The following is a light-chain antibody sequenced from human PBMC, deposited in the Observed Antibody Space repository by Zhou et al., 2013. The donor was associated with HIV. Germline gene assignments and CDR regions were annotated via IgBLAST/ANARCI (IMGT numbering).Light chain of an antibody. J-gene: IGKJ5*01. CDR2: DAS. CDR3: QQRSNWPPSIT. Sequence: EIVMTQSPATLSLSPGERATLSCRASQSVSSYLAWYQQKPGQAPRLLISDASNRATGIPARFSGSGSGTDFTLTISSLEPEDFAVYYCQQRSNWPPSITFGQGRRLEIK. V-gene: IGKV3-11*01. CDR1: QSVSSY.